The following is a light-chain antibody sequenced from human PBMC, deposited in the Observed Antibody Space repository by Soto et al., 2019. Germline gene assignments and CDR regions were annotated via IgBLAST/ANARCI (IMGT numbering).Light chain of an antibody. CDR1: NNDIGGSNY. J-gene: IGLJ3*02. CDR2: DVS. V-gene: IGLV2-14*03. CDR3: SSYTTSRTLV. Sequence: QSALAQPASVSGSPGQSITISCTGANNDIGGSNYVSWYQQHPGKAPKLMIYDVSIRPSGVSNRFSGSKSGHTASLTISGLQAEDEADYYCSSYTTSRTLVFGGGTKLTVL.